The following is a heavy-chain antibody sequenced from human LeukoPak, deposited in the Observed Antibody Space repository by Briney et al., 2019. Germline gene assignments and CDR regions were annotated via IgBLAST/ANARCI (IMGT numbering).Heavy chain of an antibody. CDR3: ARDHSGRVFDY. V-gene: IGHV3-33*01. CDR2: IWYDGSNK. CDR1: GFTFSSYG. D-gene: IGHD3-10*01. Sequence: GGSLRLSCAASGFTFSSYGMHWFRQAPGKGLEWVAVIWYDGSNKYYVDSVKGRFTISRDNSKNTLYLQMNSLRAEDTAVYYCARDHSGRVFDYWGQGTLVTVSS. J-gene: IGHJ4*02.